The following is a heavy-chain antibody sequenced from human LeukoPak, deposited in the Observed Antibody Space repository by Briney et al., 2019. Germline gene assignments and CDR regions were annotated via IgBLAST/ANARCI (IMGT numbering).Heavy chain of an antibody. D-gene: IGHD1-26*01. CDR3: AKGSAFYYYYYYGMDV. Sequence: GGSLRLSCAASGFTFSSYGMPWVRQAPGKGLEWVAVISYDGSNKYYADSVKGRFTISRDNSKNTLYLQMNSLRAEDTAVYYCAKGSAFYYYYYYGMDVWGQGTTVTVSS. V-gene: IGHV3-30*18. J-gene: IGHJ6*02. CDR2: ISYDGSNK. CDR1: GFTFSSYG.